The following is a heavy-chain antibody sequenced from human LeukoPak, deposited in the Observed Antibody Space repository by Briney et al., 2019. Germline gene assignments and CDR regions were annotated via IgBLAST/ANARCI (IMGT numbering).Heavy chain of an antibody. CDR3: ARDVGSCSGGRCYDAFDI. Sequence: GGSLRLSCAASGFTFSNYWMTWVRQAPGKGLEWAANIKQDGSEKYYVDSVKGRFTISRDNAKNSLFLQMNSLRAEDTAVYCCARDVGSCSGGRCYDAFDIWGLGTMVTVSS. V-gene: IGHV3-7*01. J-gene: IGHJ3*02. CDR1: GFTFSNYW. CDR2: IKQDGSEK. D-gene: IGHD2-15*01.